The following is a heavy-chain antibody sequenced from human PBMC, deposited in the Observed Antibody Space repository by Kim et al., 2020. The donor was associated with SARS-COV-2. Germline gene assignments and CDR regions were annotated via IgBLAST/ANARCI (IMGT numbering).Heavy chain of an antibody. D-gene: IGHD6-13*01. CDR3: AKEIAAAYYYYGMDV. J-gene: IGHJ6*02. Sequence: DSVKGRFTISRDNSKNSLYLQMNSLRTEDTALYYCAKEIAAAYYYYGMDVWGQGTTVTVSS. V-gene: IGHV3-43*01.